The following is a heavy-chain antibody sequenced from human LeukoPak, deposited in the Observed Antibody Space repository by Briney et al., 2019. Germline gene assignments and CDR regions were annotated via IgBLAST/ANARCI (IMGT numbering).Heavy chain of an antibody. CDR1: GYTFTTYW. CDR2: IFPADSDT. CDR3: ARWVTADRGKKDAFDV. V-gene: IGHV5-51*01. D-gene: IGHD2-21*02. J-gene: IGHJ3*01. Sequence: KPGESLKISCKGSGYTFTTYWIGWVRQMPGKGLEWMGIIFPADSDTRYSPSFQGQVTVSADKSITTAYLQWSSLKASDTAMYYCARWVTADRGKKDAFDVRGQGTMVTVSS.